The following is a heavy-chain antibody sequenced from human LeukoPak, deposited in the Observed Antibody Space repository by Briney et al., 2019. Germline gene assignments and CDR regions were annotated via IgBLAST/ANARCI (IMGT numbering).Heavy chain of an antibody. CDR2: INHSGST. J-gene: IGHJ4*02. D-gene: IGHD6-13*01. CDR1: GGSFSGYY. CDR3: ARVGKQQLAYYFDY. V-gene: IGHV4-34*01. Sequence: SSETLSLTCAVYGGSFSGYYWSWIRQPPGKGLEWIGEINHSGSTNYNPSLKSRVTISVDTSKNQFSLKLSSVTAADTAVYYCARVGKQQLAYYFDYWGQGTLVTVSS.